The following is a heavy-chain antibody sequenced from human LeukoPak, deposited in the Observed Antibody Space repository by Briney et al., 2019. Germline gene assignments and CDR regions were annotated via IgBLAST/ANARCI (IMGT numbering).Heavy chain of an antibody. V-gene: IGHV3-48*04. J-gene: IGHJ5*02. CDR1: GFTFSSYS. CDR3: AKDLHGSGFDP. D-gene: IGHD3-10*01. Sequence: GGSLRLSCAASGFTFSSYSMNWVRQAPGKGLEWVSYISSSSSTIYYADSVKGRFTISRDNAKNSLYLQMNSLRAEDTALYYCAKDLHGSGFDPWGQGTLVTVSS. CDR2: ISSSSSTI.